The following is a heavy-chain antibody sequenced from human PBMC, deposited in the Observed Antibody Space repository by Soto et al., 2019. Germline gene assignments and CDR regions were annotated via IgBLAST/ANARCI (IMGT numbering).Heavy chain of an antibody. D-gene: IGHD3-3*01. CDR3: ARALSNTGTLESRVFVY. V-gene: IGHV4-31*03. CDR2: IYYSGST. J-gene: IGHJ4*02. CDR1: GGSISSGGYY. Sequence: SETLSLTCTVSGGSISSGGYYWSWIRQHPGKGLEWIGYIYYSGSTYYNPSLKSRVTISVDTSKNQFSLKQSSVTAADTAVYYCARALSNTGTLESRVFVYWGQGALVTVSS.